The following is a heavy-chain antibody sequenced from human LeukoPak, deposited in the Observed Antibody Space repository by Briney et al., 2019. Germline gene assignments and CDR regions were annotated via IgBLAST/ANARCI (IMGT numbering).Heavy chain of an antibody. CDR3: ARSSSGVGWSPLYYFNY. CDR2: IYPGDSDT. J-gene: IGHJ4*02. V-gene: IGHV5-51*01. Sequence: PGESLKISCKGSGYSFTSYWIGWVRQMPGKGLEWMGIIYPGDSDTRYSPSFQGQVTISADKSISTAYLQWSSLKASDTAMYYCARSSSGVGWSPLYYFNYWGQGTLVTVSS. D-gene: IGHD3-3*01. CDR1: GYSFTSYW.